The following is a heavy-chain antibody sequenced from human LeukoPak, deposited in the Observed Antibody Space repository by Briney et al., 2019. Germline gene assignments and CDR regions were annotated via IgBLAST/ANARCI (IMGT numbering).Heavy chain of an antibody. D-gene: IGHD1-14*01. Sequence: GASVTVSCKASGYTFTSYYMHWVRQAPGQGLEWMGLINPSGGSTIYAQKFQGRVTMTRDTSTSTVYMELSSLRSEDTAVYYCARDGARMPEHWFDPWGQGTLVTVSS. CDR3: ARDGARMPEHWFDP. V-gene: IGHV1-46*01. CDR2: INPSGGST. J-gene: IGHJ5*02. CDR1: GYTFTSYY.